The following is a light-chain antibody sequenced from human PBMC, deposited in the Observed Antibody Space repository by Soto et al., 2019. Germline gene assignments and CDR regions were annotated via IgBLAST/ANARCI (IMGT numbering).Light chain of an antibody. CDR3: QQYGSSPYT. V-gene: IGKV3-20*01. CDR2: GAS. J-gene: IGKJ2*01. CDR1: QNFGNTF. Sequence: ETVLTQSPGTLSLSPGERATLSCRASQNFGNTFLAWYQQKPGQAPRLLIYGASDSATGIPDRFSGSGSGTDFTLTISRLEPEGFAVYYCQQYGSSPYTFGQGTKLAIK.